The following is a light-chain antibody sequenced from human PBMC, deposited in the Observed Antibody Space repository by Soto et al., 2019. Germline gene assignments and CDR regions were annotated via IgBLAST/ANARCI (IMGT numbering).Light chain of an antibody. J-gene: IGLJ2*01. CDR3: QSFDSSLSGVV. Sequence: QSVLTQPPSASGAPGQRVTFSCTGSSSNIGAGYDVHWYQQLPGTAPKLLIYGNSNRPSGVPDRFSGSKSGTSASLAITGLQAEDEADYYCQSFDSSLSGVVFGGGTKLTVL. CDR1: SSNIGAGYD. V-gene: IGLV1-40*01. CDR2: GNS.